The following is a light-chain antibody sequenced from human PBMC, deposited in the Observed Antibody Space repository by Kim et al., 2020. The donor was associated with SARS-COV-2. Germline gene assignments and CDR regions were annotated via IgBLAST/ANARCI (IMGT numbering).Light chain of an antibody. Sequence: PGDRATLACRARQSINTNLAWFQQKPGQAPRLLIYGASTRTTRIPARFSGSGSGTEFTLTITISSLPSEDFALYFCQQYQDWPRTFGQGTKVDIK. CDR1: QSINTN. CDR3: QQYQDWPRT. J-gene: IGKJ1*01. CDR2: GAS. V-gene: IGKV3-15*01.